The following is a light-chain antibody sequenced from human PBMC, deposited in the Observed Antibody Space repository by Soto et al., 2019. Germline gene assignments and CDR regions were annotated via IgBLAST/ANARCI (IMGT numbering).Light chain of an antibody. CDR2: DAS. CDR3: QQRSNWPWT. J-gene: IGKJ1*01. Sequence: EIVLTQSPATLSLSPGDKATLSCRASPSVSSYLAWYQQKPGQAPRLLMYDASIRATGIPARFSGTGSERDVTLTITSLEPEDFAVYYCQQRSNWPWTFGQGTKVEIK. V-gene: IGKV3-11*02. CDR1: PSVSSY.